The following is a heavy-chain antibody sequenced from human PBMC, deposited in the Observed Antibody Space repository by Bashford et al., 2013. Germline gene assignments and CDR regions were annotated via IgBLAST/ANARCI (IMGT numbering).Heavy chain of an antibody. Sequence: GSLRLSCAASGFRFSSYAMTWVRQAPGKGLEWVSAISGSGGNTYYADSVKGRFTISRDNSKNMLYLQMNSLRAEDTAVYYCAKPGVMEGPNWFDPWGQGTLVTVSS. CDR1: GFRFSSYA. CDR2: ISGSGGNT. V-gene: IGHV3-23*01. D-gene: IGHD3-16*01. CDR3: AKPGVMEGPNWFDP. J-gene: IGHJ5*02.